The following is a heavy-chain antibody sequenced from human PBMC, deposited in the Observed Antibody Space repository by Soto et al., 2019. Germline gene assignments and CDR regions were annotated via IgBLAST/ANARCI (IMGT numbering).Heavy chain of an antibody. CDR3: AKDGNVYSSGWYAPSLDY. J-gene: IGHJ4*02. V-gene: IGHV3-30*18. CDR2: ISYDGSNT. Sequence: QVQLVESGGGVVQPGRSLRLSCAASGFTFSSYGMHWVRQAPGKGLGWVAVISYDGSNTDYADSVKGRFTISRDNSKNTLYLQMNSLRAEDTAVYYCAKDGNVYSSGWYAPSLDYWGQGTLVTVSS. D-gene: IGHD6-19*01. CDR1: GFTFSSYG.